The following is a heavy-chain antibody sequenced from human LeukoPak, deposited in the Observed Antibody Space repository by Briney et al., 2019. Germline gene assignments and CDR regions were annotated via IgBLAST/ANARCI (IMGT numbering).Heavy chain of an antibody. Sequence: GGSLRLSCEASGLTFSSYSMNWVRQAPGKGLKWVSYISFSSATIHYADSVKGRFTISRDNAKNSLYLQLNSLRAEDTALYYCARDTHYYGSGSPAFDLWGRGTMVTVSS. CDR3: ARDTHYYGSGSPAFDL. CDR2: ISFSSATI. CDR1: GLTFSSYS. D-gene: IGHD3-10*01. J-gene: IGHJ3*01. V-gene: IGHV3-48*01.